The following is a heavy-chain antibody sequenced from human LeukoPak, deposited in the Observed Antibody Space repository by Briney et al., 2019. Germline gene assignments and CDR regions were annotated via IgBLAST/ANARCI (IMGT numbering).Heavy chain of an antibody. CDR2: ISGNGDGT. CDR3: ARENTGWLDY. J-gene: IGHJ4*02. Sequence: GGSLRLSCAASGFTFSNHAIHWVRQAPGKGLESVSAISGNGDGTIYANSVRGRFTISTDNSKNALYLQMGSLRYDDMGVYYCARENTGWLDYWGQGALVTVST. D-gene: IGHD6-19*01. CDR1: GFTFSNHA. V-gene: IGHV3-64*01.